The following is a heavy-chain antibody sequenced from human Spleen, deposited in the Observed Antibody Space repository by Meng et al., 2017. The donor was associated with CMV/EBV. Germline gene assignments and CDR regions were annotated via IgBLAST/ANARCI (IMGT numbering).Heavy chain of an antibody. V-gene: IGHV3-7*01. D-gene: IGHD1-1*01. CDR3: ARLQLERRGAFDI. J-gene: IGHJ3*02. CDR2: IKEDGSEK. CDR1: GFSFSGFW. Sequence: GESLKISCAASGFSFSGFWINWVRQAPGRGLEWVANIKEDGSEKYYVDSVKGRFTISRGGASNSFSLQMHSLRAEDTAVYYCARLQLERRGAFDIWGQGTMVTVSS.